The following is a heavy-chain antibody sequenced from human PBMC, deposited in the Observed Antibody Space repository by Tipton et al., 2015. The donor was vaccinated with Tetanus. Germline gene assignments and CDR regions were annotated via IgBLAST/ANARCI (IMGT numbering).Heavy chain of an antibody. D-gene: IGHD2-2*01. CDR2: VYWNDDK. CDR3: ARTATPALKAFDY. J-gene: IGHJ4*02. V-gene: IGHV2-5*01. CDR1: GFSLDSTGVG. Sequence: LVKPTQTLTLTCSFSGFSLDSTGVGVGWIRQPPGKALECLALVYWNDDKRYSPSLKSRLSITRDTSKNTVVLTMTNMDPVDTATYYCARTATPALKAFDYWGQGTLVAVSS.